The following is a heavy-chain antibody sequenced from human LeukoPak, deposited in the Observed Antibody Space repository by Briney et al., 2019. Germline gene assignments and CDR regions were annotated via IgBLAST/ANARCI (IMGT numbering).Heavy chain of an antibody. CDR1: GYTFTSYY. CDR2: INPSGGST. CDR3: ARTNYDSSGYRWFDP. J-gene: IGHJ5*02. D-gene: IGHD3-22*01. V-gene: IGHV1-46*01. Sequence: ASVKVSCKASGYTFTSYYMHWVRQAPGQGLEWMGIINPSGGSTSYAQKFQGRVTMTRDMSTSTAYMELSSLRSEDTAVYYCARTNYDSSGYRWFDPWGQGTLVTVSS.